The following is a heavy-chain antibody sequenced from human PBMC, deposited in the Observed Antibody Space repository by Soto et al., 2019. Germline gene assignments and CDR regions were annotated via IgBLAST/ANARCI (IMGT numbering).Heavy chain of an antibody. J-gene: IGHJ3*01. Sequence: EKQLVESGGALAQPGGSLRLSCVGSGFTFSIYALTWVRQAPGKGLEWVSLITNNGDTTFFGDSVKGRFSISRDNSKNTLYLELESLRAEDTAVYYCVMSAGYGGAFDVWGQGTMVAVSS. CDR1: GFTFSIYA. CDR2: ITNNGDTT. D-gene: IGHD5-12*01. CDR3: VMSAGYGGAFDV. V-gene: IGHV3-23*04.